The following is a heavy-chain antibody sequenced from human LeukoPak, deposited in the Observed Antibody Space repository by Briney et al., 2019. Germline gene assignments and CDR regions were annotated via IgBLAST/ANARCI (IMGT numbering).Heavy chain of an antibody. D-gene: IGHD6-19*01. J-gene: IGHJ4*02. CDR2: ISGRDATT. V-gene: IGHV3-23*01. CDR1: GFTFSSYA. Sequence: PGGSLRLSCAASGFTFSSYAMSWVRQAPGKGLEWVSAISGRDATTYYSDSVKGRFTISRDNSMNTLFLQMNSLRADDTAVYYRAKPRDTIGWYYFDYWGQGTLVTVSS. CDR3: AKPRDTIGWYYFDY.